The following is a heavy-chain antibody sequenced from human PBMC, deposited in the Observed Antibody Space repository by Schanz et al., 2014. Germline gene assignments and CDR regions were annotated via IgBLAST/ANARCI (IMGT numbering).Heavy chain of an antibody. Sequence: EVQLVESGGGLVKPGGSLRLSCAASGFTFSSYSFNWVRQAPGKGLEWVSSITASGDYMHYADSVKGRFIISRDTSRNMLFLQMSSLTSDDTAVYYCARSPHYRERKQRSARPTTTNLWGQGTLVTVFS. V-gene: IGHV3-21*02. D-gene: IGHD1-26*01. CDR1: GFTFSSYS. CDR3: ARSPHYRERKQRSARPTTTNL. CDR2: ITASGDYM. J-gene: IGHJ4*02.